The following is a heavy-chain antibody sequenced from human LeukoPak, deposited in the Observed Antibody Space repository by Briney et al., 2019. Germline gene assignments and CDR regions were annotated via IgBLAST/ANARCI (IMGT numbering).Heavy chain of an antibody. CDR1: GFTFSDYY. CDR3: ARDHVSEMATIYFDY. V-gene: IGHV3-11*04. J-gene: IGHJ4*02. CDR2: ISSSDSTL. D-gene: IGHD5-24*01. Sequence: GGSLRLSCAASGFTFSDYYMTWIRQPPGKGLEWLSYISSSDSTLDYADSVKGRFTISRDNAKNSLYLQMNSLRAEDTAVYYCARDHVSEMATIYFDYWGQGTLVTVSS.